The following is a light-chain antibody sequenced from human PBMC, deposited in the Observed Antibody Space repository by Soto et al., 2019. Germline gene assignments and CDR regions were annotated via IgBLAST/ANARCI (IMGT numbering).Light chain of an antibody. V-gene: IGKV3-15*01. CDR1: QSVSSSY. Sequence: EIVMTQSPATLSVSPGERATLSCRGSQSVSSSYLAWYQQKPGRTPRLLIYGVSTRATGIPDRFSGSGSGTELTLTISRLQSEDFAVYFCQKYNNWPITFGQGTRLEIK. CDR2: GVS. J-gene: IGKJ5*01. CDR3: QKYNNWPIT.